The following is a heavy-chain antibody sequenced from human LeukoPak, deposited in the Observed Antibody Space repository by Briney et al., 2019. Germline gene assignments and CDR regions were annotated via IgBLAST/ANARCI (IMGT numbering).Heavy chain of an antibody. D-gene: IGHD6-19*01. CDR1: GFTFTTYW. CDR3: ARGSRGWQWREFDY. J-gene: IGHJ4*02. Sequence: GESLRLSCAASGFTFTTYWMSWVRQAPGKGLEWVSSISSSSSYIYYADSVKGRFAISRDNAKNSLYLQMNSLRAEDTAVYYCARGSRGWQWREFDYWGQGTLVTVSS. CDR2: ISSSSSYI. V-gene: IGHV3-21*01.